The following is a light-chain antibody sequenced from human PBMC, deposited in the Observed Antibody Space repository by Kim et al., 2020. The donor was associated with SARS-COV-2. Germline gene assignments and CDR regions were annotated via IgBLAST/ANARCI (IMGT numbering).Light chain of an antibody. V-gene: IGKV1-5*03. J-gene: IGKJ4*01. CDR3: QQYNTH. CDR2: KAS. CDR1: QNINNW. Sequence: DMQMTQSPSTLSASVGDRVTITCRASQNINNWLAWYQQKPGKAPKVLIYKASTLQSGVPSRFSGSGFGTEFTLTISSLQPDDFATYYCQQYNTHFGGGTKVEF.